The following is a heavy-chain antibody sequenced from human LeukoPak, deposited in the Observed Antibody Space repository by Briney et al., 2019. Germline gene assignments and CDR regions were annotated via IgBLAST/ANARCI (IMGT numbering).Heavy chain of an antibody. Sequence: PGGSLRLSCAASGFTFSSYGMHWVRQAPGKGLEWVAFIRYDGSNKYYADSVKGRFTISRDNSKNTLYLQMNSLRAEDTAVYYCAAGQDSSGYPDYWGQGTLVTVSS. CDR1: GFTFSSYG. J-gene: IGHJ4*02. CDR2: IRYDGSNK. CDR3: AAGQDSSGYPDY. D-gene: IGHD3-22*01. V-gene: IGHV3-30*02.